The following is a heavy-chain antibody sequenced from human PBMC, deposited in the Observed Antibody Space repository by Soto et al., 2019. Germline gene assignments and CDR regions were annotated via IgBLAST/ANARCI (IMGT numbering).Heavy chain of an antibody. V-gene: IGHV3-23*01. Sequence: EVQLLESGGGLVQPGGSLRLSCAASGFTFSRYAMSWVRQAPGKGLEWVSAISGSGGSTYYADSVKGRFTISRDNSKNTLYLQMNSLRAEDTSVYYCAKGGDYGSGLFDPWGQGTLVTVSS. J-gene: IGHJ5*02. CDR3: AKGGDYGSGLFDP. CDR2: ISGSGGST. CDR1: GFTFSRYA. D-gene: IGHD3-10*01.